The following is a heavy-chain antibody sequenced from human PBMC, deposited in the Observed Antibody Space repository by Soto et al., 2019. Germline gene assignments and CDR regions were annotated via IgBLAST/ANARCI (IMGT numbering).Heavy chain of an antibody. D-gene: IGHD3-3*01. CDR2: IRSKAYGGTT. CDR1: GFTFGDYA. J-gene: IGHJ6*02. V-gene: IGHV3-49*04. Sequence: PGGSLRLYCTASGFTFGDYAMSWVRQAPGKGLEWVGFIRSKAYGGTTEYAASVKGRFTISRDDSKSIAYLQMNSLKTEDTAVYYCTRFYDFWSGYYNGRGMDVWGQGTTVTVSS. CDR3: TRFYDFWSGYYNGRGMDV.